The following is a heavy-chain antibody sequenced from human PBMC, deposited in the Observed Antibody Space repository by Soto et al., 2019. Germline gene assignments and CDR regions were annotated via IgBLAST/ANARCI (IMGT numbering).Heavy chain of an antibody. D-gene: IGHD3-10*01. CDR2: ISAYNGNT. CDR3: ARDYGSTSYGMDV. Sequence: AASVAVYLKASGATFPGSRIVWGRQDPGQGLEWMGWISAYNGNTNYAQKLQGRVTMTSDTSTSTAYMELRSLRSDDTAVYYCARDYGSTSYGMDVWGQGTT. CDR1: GATFPGSR. J-gene: IGHJ6*02. V-gene: IGHV1-18*01.